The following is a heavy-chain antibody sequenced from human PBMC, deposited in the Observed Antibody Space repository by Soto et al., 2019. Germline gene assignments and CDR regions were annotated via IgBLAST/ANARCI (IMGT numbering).Heavy chain of an antibody. D-gene: IGHD2-15*01. V-gene: IGHV4-34*01. CDR3: ARGKSGDIVVVVAADWFDP. Sequence: PSETLSLTCAVYGGSFSGYYWSWIRQPPGKGLEWIGEINHSGSTNYNPSLKSRVTISVDTSKNQFSLKLSSVTAADTAVYYCARGKSGDIVVVVAADWFDPWGQGTLVTVSS. J-gene: IGHJ5*02. CDR2: INHSGST. CDR1: GGSFSGYY.